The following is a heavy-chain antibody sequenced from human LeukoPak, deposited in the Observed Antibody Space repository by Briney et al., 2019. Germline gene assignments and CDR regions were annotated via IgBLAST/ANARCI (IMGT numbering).Heavy chain of an antibody. Sequence: PSETLSLTCTVSGGSRNTYYWSWIRQPPGKGLEWIGYIYYSGTTNYNPSLKSRVIISVDTSKNQFSLKLSSVTAADTAVYYCARGIGYSYGHIDYWGQGTLVTVSS. CDR2: IYYSGTT. D-gene: IGHD5-18*01. V-gene: IGHV4-59*01. CDR1: GGSRNTYY. CDR3: ARGIGYSYGHIDY. J-gene: IGHJ4*02.